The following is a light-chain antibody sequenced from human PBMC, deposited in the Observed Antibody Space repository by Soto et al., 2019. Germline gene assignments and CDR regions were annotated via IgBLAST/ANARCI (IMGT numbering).Light chain of an antibody. Sequence: SVLPQPPSVSGAPGQRVTISCTGSSSNSGAGYDVHWYQQLPGKAPKLLIYGNDNRPSGVPERFSGSKSGTSASLAITGLRADDEADYYCQSYGSSPSANFVFGTGTKVTVL. CDR2: GND. CDR1: SSNSGAGYD. V-gene: IGLV1-40*01. CDR3: QSYGSSPSANFV. J-gene: IGLJ1*01.